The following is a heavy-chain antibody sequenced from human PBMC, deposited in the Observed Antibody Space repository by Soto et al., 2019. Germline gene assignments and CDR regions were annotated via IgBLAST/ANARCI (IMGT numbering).Heavy chain of an antibody. Sequence: GGSLRLSCAASGFTFRSFTMSWVRQAPGKGLEWVSTISSNSAYIYYTDALRGRFTISRDNAKNSLHLQMNSLRAEDTAVYYCTRDASRDSSARGWFDPWGPGTPVTVPQ. V-gene: IGHV3-21*01. CDR3: TRDASRDSSARGWFDP. D-gene: IGHD6-13*01. CDR2: ISSNSAYI. J-gene: IGHJ5*02. CDR1: GFTFRSFT.